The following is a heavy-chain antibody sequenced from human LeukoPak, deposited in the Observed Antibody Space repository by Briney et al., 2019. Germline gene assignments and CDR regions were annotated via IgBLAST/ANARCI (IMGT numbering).Heavy chain of an antibody. Sequence: ASVKVSCKASGYTFTSYDINWVRQATGQGLEWMGWMNPKSGNAGYAQSFQGRVTMTRNTSVTTAYMELTSLTSEDTAMYYCTRGVSSILNKEAFDIWGQGTVVTVSS. CDR3: TRGVSSILNKEAFDI. D-gene: IGHD3-3*01. CDR1: GYTFTSYD. CDR2: MNPKSGNA. V-gene: IGHV1-8*01. J-gene: IGHJ3*02.